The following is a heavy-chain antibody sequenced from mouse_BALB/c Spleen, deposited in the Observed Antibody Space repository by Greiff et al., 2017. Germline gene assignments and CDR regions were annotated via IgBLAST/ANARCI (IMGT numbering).Heavy chain of an antibody. Sequence: VQLQESGAELVRPGVSVKISCKGSGYTFTDYAMHWVKQSHAKSLEWIGVISTYYGDASYNQKFKGKATMTVDKSSSTAYMELARLTSEDSAIYYGAKELRLDYAMDYWGQGTSVTVSS. CDR2: ISTYYGDA. D-gene: IGHD1-2*01. J-gene: IGHJ4*01. CDR1: GYTFTDYA. CDR3: AKELRLDYAMDY. V-gene: IGHV1S137*01.